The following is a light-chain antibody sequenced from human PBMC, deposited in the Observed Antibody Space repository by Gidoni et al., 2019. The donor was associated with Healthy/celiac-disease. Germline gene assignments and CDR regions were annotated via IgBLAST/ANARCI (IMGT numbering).Light chain of an antibody. CDR1: QSVSSY. J-gene: IGKJ3*01. CDR2: DAS. Sequence: PGERATLSCRASQSVSSYLAWYQQKPGQAPRLLIYDASNRATGIPARFSGSGSGTDFTLTISSLEPEDFAVYYCQQRNNWPLFTFGPGTKVDIK. CDR3: QQRNNWPLFT. V-gene: IGKV3-11*01.